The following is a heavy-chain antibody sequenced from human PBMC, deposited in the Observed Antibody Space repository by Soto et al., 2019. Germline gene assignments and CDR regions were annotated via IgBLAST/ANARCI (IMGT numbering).Heavy chain of an antibody. CDR1: GFSLSNARMG. V-gene: IGHV2-26*01. CDR2: IFSNDEK. Sequence: QVTLKESGPVLVKPTETLTLTCTVSGFSLSNARMGVSWIRQPPGKALEWLAHIFSNDEKSYSTSLKSRLTTSKDTSNRQLVLTSTNLHLVDTSTYYCARTSVDSAVGGGPFDYWGQGTLVTVSS. CDR3: ARTSVDSAVGGGPFDY. J-gene: IGHJ4*02. D-gene: IGHD3-10*01.